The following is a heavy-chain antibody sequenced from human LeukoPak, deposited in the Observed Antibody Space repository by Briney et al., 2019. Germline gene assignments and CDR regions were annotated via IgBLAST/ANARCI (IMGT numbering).Heavy chain of an antibody. J-gene: IGHJ4*02. D-gene: IGHD6-19*01. CDR1: GYTFTDYP. V-gene: IGHV1-3*03. Sequence: ASVKVSCKASGYTFTDYPMHWVRQAPGQRLEWMGWINVGDGNTKYSQEFQGRVTITRDTSASTAYMELSSLNSEDMAVYYCARNLAVAPHAYYFDYWGQGTLVTVSS. CDR2: INVGDGNT. CDR3: ARNLAVAPHAYYFDY.